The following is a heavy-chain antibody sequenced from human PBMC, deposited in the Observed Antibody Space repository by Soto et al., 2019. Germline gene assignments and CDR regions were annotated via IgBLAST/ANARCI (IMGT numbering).Heavy chain of an antibody. CDR2: IKSKTDGGTT. J-gene: IGHJ4*02. Sequence: PGGSLRLSCAASGFTFSNAWMNWVRQAPGKGLEWVGRIKSKTDGGTTDYAAPVKGRFTISRDDSKNTLYLQMNSLKTEDTAVYYCTILRYFDWFSDDYWGQGTLVTVSS. D-gene: IGHD3-9*01. CDR3: TILRYFDWFSDDY. CDR1: GFTFSNAW. V-gene: IGHV3-15*07.